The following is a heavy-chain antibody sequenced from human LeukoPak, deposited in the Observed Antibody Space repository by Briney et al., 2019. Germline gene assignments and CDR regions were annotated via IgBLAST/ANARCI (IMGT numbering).Heavy chain of an antibody. Sequence: SETLSLTCTVAGGSISSYYCSWIRQPPGNGLEWIGYIHYSGSINYNPALKSRVTISVDTSKKQFSLKLSSVTAADTAVYYCARHVSGDYAWLDVWGQGTTVTVSS. D-gene: IGHD4-17*01. CDR1: GGSISSYY. CDR3: ARHVSGDYAWLDV. J-gene: IGHJ6*02. CDR2: IHYSGSI. V-gene: IGHV4-59*08.